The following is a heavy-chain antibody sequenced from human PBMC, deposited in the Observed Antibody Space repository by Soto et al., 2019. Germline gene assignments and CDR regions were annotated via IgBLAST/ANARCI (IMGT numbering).Heavy chain of an antibody. Sequence: LRLSFEASGXTFSGFDMHWVRQPTGKGLEWVSTIGTAGDTYYAVSVKGRFTISRDNAKNSLSLQMNSLRAGDTAVYFCARGQEVGAHFFDSWGQGTQVTVSS. D-gene: IGHD2-15*01. CDR2: IGTAGDT. CDR3: ARGQEVGAHFFDS. V-gene: IGHV3-13*01. J-gene: IGHJ4*02. CDR1: GXTFSGFD.